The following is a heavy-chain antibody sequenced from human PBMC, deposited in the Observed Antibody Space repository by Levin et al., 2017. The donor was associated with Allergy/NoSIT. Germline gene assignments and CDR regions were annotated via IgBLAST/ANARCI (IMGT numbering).Heavy chain of an antibody. CDR3: AKDIGCLSSGGSCYEGGGFDY. D-gene: IGHD2-15*01. J-gene: IGHJ4*02. CDR2: ISWNSGSI. V-gene: IGHV3-9*01. CDR1: GFTFDDYA. Sequence: SCAASGFTFDDYAMHWVRQAPGKGLEWVSGISWNSGSIGYADSVKGRFTISRDNAKNSLYLQMNSLRAEDTALYYCAKDIGCLSSGGSCYEGGGFDYWGQGTLVTVSS.